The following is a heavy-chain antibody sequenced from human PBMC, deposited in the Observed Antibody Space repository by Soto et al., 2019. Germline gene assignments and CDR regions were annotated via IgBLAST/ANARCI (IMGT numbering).Heavy chain of an antibody. D-gene: IGHD1-26*01. CDR1: GGTFSSYA. Sequence: ASVKVSCKASGGTFSSYAISWVRQAPGQGLEWMGGIIPIFGTANYAQKFQGRVTNTADESTSTAYMELSSLRPEDTAVYYCARGPNGGNYGMDVWGQGTTVTVSS. J-gene: IGHJ6*02. CDR2: IIPIFGTA. V-gene: IGHV1-69*13. CDR3: ARGPNGGNYGMDV.